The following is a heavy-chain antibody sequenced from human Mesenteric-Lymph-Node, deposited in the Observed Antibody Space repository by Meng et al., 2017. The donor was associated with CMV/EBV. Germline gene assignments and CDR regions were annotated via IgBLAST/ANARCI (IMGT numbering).Heavy chain of an antibody. CDR2: IIPIFGTA. Sequence: FSNSAIIWVRQAPGQGLEWMGGIIPIFGTANYAQKFQGRVTITADESTSTAYMELSSLRSEDTAVYYCARSGDIVVVPADPYWYFDLWGRGTLVTVSS. J-gene: IGHJ2*01. CDR3: ARSGDIVVVPADPYWYFDL. V-gene: IGHV1-69*01. D-gene: IGHD2-2*01. CDR1: FSNSA.